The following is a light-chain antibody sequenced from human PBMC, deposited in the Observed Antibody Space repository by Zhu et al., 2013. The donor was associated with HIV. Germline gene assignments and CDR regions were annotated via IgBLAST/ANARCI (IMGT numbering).Light chain of an antibody. J-gene: IGKJ1*01. CDR3: MQGTHWPRT. CDR2: KVS. CDR1: QSLVYSDGDTY. V-gene: IGKV2-30*01. Sequence: DVVMTQSPLSLPVTLGQPASISCRSSQSLVYSDGDTYLNWFQQRPGQSPRRLIYKVSSRDSGVPDRFSGSGSGTDFTLKISRVEAEDVGLYYCMQGTHWPRTFGQGTKVEIK.